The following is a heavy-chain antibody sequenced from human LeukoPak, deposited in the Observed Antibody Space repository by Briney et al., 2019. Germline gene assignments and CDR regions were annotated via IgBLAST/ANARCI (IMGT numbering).Heavy chain of an antibody. V-gene: IGHV3-7*01. CDR1: GFTFSSYA. D-gene: IGHD6-13*01. CDR3: AREAHFQRYSAVDY. CDR2: IKQDGSVA. J-gene: IGHJ4*02. Sequence: GGSLRLSCAASGFTFSSYAMHWVRQAPGKGLEWVANIKQDGSVAYYVDSVKGRFTISRDNAKNSVYLQMNSLRAEDTAMYYCAREAHFQRYSAVDYWGQGTLVTVSS.